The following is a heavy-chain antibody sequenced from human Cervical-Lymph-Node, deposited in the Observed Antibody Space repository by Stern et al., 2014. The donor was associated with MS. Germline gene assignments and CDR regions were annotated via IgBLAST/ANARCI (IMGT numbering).Heavy chain of an antibody. Sequence: DQLVESGGGVVQPGRSLRLSCAASEFTFNEHSMHWVRQTPGKGLEWVAIISYDGGNDYSADSVKGRFTISRDNSKNTLYLQMNTLRAEDTAVYYCTASASCGGDCYSGAFDYWGQGTLVTVSS. J-gene: IGHJ4*02. CDR1: EFTFNEHS. D-gene: IGHD2-21*01. V-gene: IGHV3-30-3*01. CDR3: TASASCGGDCYSGAFDY. CDR2: ISYDGGND.